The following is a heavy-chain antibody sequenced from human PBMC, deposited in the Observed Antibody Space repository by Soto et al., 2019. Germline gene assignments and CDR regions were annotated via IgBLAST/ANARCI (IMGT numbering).Heavy chain of an antibody. V-gene: IGHV3-74*01. J-gene: IGHJ4*02. D-gene: IGHD2-15*01. Sequence: PGGSLRLSCAASGFTFSSYWMHWVRQAPGKGLVWVSRINSDGSSTGYADSVMGRFTISRDNAKNTLYLQMNSLRAEDTAVYYCARDQGYCSGGSCYVAAYWGQGTLVTVSS. CDR2: INSDGSST. CDR1: GFTFSSYW. CDR3: ARDQGYCSGGSCYVAAY.